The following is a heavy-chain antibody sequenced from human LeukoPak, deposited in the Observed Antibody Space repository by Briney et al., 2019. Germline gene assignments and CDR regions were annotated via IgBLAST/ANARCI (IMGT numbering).Heavy chain of an antibody. CDR1: GGSVSRDF. CDR3: ARGGRDVAGAADH. Sequence: PSETLSLTCTIPGGSVSRDFWSWIRQPPGKGLEWIGYTYYNGNTYYNPSLNSRVTMSVDTSKNQFSLWLTSVTAADTAVYYCARGGRDVAGAADHWGQGILVTVSS. CDR2: TYYNGNT. J-gene: IGHJ5*02. V-gene: IGHV4-59*02. D-gene: IGHD1-26*01.